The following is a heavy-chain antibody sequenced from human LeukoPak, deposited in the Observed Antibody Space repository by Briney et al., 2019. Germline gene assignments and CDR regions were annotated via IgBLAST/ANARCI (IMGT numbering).Heavy chain of an antibody. V-gene: IGHV1-69*01. J-gene: IGHJ3*02. CDR2: IIPIFGTA. CDR1: GGTFSSYA. Sequence: SVKVSCKASGGTFSSYAISWVRQAPGQGLEWMGGIIPIFGTANYAQKFQGRVTITADESTSTAYMELSSLRSEDTAVYYCAREGNYGDYGGDDAFDIWGQGTMVTVSS. CDR3: AREGNYGDYGGDDAFDI. D-gene: IGHD4-17*01.